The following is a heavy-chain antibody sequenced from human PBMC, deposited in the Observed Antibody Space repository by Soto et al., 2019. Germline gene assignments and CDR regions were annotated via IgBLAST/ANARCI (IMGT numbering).Heavy chain of an antibody. V-gene: IGHV3-21*01. J-gene: IGHJ4*02. D-gene: IGHD3-22*01. Sequence: PVGSLRLSCAASGFTFSGFSMNWVRQAPGKGLEWVSSVTSSPSSMFYADSVKGRFTISRDDAKDSLFLQMNSLRADDTAVYYCAREADFASSGYVLDYWGLGTLVTAPQ. CDR1: GFTFSGFS. CDR3: AREADFASSGYVLDY. CDR2: VTSSPSSM.